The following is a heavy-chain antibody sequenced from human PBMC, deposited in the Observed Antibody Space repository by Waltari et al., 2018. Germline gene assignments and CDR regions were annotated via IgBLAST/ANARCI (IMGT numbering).Heavy chain of an antibody. Sequence: QVQLVQSGAEVKKPGASVKVSCKASGYTFTSYHINWVRQATGQGVEWMGWMAPNTGATSYVQKFQGRVTMTKDTSIRTAYMELSSLRSEDTAVYYCARGPTGIADYWGQGTLVTVSS. CDR3: ARGPTGIADY. CDR2: MAPNTGAT. CDR1: GYTFTSYH. J-gene: IGHJ4*02. D-gene: IGHD6-13*01. V-gene: IGHV1-8*01.